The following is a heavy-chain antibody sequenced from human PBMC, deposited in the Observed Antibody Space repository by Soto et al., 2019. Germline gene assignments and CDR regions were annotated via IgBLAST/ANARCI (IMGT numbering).Heavy chain of an antibody. CDR2: INPYSGGA. J-gene: IGHJ5*02. CDR3: ARVIRGAYYNSPLDT. Sequence: ASVKVSCKASGYTFTGYFMHWVRQAPGQGLEWMGWINPYSGGADYAQSFQGRVTMTRDTSISTVYMELSRLRFDDTAVYYCARVIRGAYYNSPLDTWGEGTVVTVSS. CDR1: GYTFTGYF. V-gene: IGHV1-2*02. D-gene: IGHD3-10*01.